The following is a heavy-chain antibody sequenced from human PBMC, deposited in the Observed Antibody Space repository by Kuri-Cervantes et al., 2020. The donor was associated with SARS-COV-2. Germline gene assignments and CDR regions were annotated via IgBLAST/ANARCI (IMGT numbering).Heavy chain of an antibody. CDR2: IIPIFGTA. J-gene: IGHJ6*02. Sequence: SVKVSCKASGGTFSSYAISWVRQAPGQGFEWMGGIIPIFGTANYAQKFQGRVTITADESTSTAYMELSSLRSEDTAVYYCARGSDIVVVPAAFRGNYYYGMDVWGQGTTVTVSS. CDR1: GGTFSSYA. V-gene: IGHV1-69*13. D-gene: IGHD2-2*01. CDR3: ARGSDIVVVPAAFRGNYYYGMDV.